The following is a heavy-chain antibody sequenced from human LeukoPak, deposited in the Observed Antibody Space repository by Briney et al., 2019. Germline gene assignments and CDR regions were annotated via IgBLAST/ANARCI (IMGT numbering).Heavy chain of an antibody. CDR1: GFTFSTYA. CDR2: ISSNGGST. J-gene: IGHJ2*01. Sequence: GGSLRLSCSASGFTFSTYAMHWVRQAPGKGLEHVSAISSNGGSTYYAHSVNSRFTISRDNSKKTLYLQMSSLRAEDTAVYYCVKDLAQYIPAAAFWYFDLWGRGTLVTVSS. V-gene: IGHV3-64D*06. D-gene: IGHD6-13*01. CDR3: VKDLAQYIPAAAFWYFDL.